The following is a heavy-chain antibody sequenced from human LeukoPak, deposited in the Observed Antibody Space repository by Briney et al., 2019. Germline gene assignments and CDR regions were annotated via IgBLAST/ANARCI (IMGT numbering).Heavy chain of an antibody. D-gene: IGHD3-22*01. CDR2: ISGSGDNT. CDR3: AKGSYYDSSGSFYFDY. Sequence: GGSLRLACAASGFTFSSYAMSWVRQAPGKGLEWVSGISGSGDNTYYADSVKGRFTISRDNSKNTLYVQVNSLGTEDTAAYYCAKGSYYDSSGSFYFDYWGQGTLVTVSS. J-gene: IGHJ4*02. V-gene: IGHV3-23*01. CDR1: GFTFSSYA.